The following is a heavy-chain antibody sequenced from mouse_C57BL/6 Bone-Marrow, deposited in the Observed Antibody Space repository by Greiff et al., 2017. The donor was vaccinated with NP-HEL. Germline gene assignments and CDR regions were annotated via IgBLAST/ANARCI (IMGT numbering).Heavy chain of an antibody. CDR1: GYTFTDYY. D-gene: IGHD2-4*01. CDR2: INPNNGGN. CDR3: ARATYYDYDGAMDF. J-gene: IGHJ4*01. Sequence: VQLQQSGPELVKPGASVKISCTASGYTFTDYYMNWVKQSHGKSLEWIGDINPNNGGNSYNQKFKGKVTFTVDNSYSTVFLELSSLTSEDTAVYNCARATYYDYDGAMDFWGQGTSVTVSS. V-gene: IGHV1-26*01.